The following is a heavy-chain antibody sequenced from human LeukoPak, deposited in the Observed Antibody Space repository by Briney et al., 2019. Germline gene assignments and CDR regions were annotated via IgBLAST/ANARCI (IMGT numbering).Heavy chain of an antibody. D-gene: IGHD4-23*01. CDR2: IYSGGST. V-gene: IGHV3-66*01. Sequence: PGGSLRLSCAASGFTVSSNYMSWVRQAPGKGLEWVSVIYSGGSTYYADSVKGRFTISRGNSKNTLYLQMNSLRVEDTAVYYCGVNSDYWGQGALVTVSS. J-gene: IGHJ4*02. CDR3: GVNSDY. CDR1: GFTVSSNY.